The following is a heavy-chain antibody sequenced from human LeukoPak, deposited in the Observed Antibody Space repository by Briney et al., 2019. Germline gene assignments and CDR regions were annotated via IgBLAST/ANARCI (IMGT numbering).Heavy chain of an antibody. CDR3: ARAPSGWYRYFDY. CDR1: GYTFTGYY. D-gene: IGHD6-19*01. J-gene: IGHJ4*02. CDR2: INPNSGGT. Sequence: ASVKVSCKASGYTFTGYYMHWVRQAPGQGLEWMGWINPNSGGTNYAQKFQGRVTMTRDTSISTAYMELSRLRSDDTAVYYCARAPSGWYRYFDYWGQGTLVTVSS. V-gene: IGHV1-2*02.